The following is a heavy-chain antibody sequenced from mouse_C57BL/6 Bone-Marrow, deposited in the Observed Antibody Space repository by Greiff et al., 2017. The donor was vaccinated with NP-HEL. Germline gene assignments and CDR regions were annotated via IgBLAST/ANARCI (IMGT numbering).Heavy chain of an antibody. CDR3: TTFDYDGGWFAY. CDR2: IDPENGDT. CDR1: GFNIKDDY. J-gene: IGHJ3*01. V-gene: IGHV14-4*01. Sequence: EVQVVESGAELVRPGASVKLSCTASGFNIKDDYMPWVKQRPEQGLEWIGWIDPENGDTEYASKFQGKATITADTSSNTAYLQLSSLTSEDTAVYYCTTFDYDGGWFAYWGQGTLVTVSA. D-gene: IGHD2-4*01.